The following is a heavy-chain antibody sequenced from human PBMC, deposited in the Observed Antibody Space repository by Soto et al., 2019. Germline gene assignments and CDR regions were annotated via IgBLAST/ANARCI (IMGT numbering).Heavy chain of an antibody. CDR1: GGSISSGGYY. CDR2: IYYSGST. CDR3: ARARWQQTYLDY. Sequence: SETLSLTCTVSGGSISSGGYYLSWIRQHPGKGLEWIGYIYYSGSTYYNPSLKSRVTISVDTSKNQFSLKLSSVTAADTAVYYCARARWQQTYLDYWGKGTLVNVSS. J-gene: IGHJ4*02. D-gene: IGHD2-15*01. V-gene: IGHV4-31*03.